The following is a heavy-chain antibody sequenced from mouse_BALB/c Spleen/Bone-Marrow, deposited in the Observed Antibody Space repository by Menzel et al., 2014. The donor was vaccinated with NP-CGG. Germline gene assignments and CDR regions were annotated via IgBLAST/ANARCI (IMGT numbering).Heavy chain of an antibody. J-gene: IGHJ4*01. CDR1: GYTFTSFY. CDR2: IYPGDFNT. CDR3: ARKSQRAYDSMIY. V-gene: IGHV1S56*01. Sequence: VQRVESGPELVKPGASVRISCKASGYTFTSFYIHWVRQRPGQGLEWIGWIYPGDFNTKYNEKFEGKATLTADKSSSTASMQLSSLTSEDSAVYFCARKSQRAYDSMIYWGQGTSVTVSS. D-gene: IGHD2-4*01.